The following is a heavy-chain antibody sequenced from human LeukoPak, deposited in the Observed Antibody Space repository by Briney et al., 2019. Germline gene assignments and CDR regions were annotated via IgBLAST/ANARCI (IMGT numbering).Heavy chain of an antibody. CDR3: ARGGFCSGTSCSPSAPSPYYYYGMDV. CDR1: GFTFRTFG. V-gene: IGHV3-21*05. J-gene: IGHJ6*02. CDR2: ITSSSSYT. Sequence: PGGSLRLSCAASGFTFRTFGMSCVRQAPGKGLEWVSYITSSSSYTNYADSVKGRFTISRDNAKNSLYLQINSLRAEDTAVYYCARGGFCSGTSCSPSAPSPYYYYGMDVWGQGTTVTVSS. D-gene: IGHD2-2*01.